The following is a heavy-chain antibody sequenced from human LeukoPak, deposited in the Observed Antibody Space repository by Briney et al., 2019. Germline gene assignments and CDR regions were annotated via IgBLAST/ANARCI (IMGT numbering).Heavy chain of an antibody. J-gene: IGHJ4*02. CDR3: ANSDY. CDR2: TSFDGGNK. Sequence: PGGSLKLSCAASGLTFSSFGMHWVRQAPGKGLEWVAVTSFDGGNKHYADSAKGRFTISRDNSKNTLYLQMNSLRAEDTAVYYCANSDYWGQGTLVTVSS. V-gene: IGHV3-30*18. CDR1: GLTFSSFG.